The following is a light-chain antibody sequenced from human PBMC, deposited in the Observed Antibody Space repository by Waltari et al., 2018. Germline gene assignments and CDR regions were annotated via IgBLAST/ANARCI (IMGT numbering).Light chain of an antibody. V-gene: IGKV1-5*03. Sequence: DVQMTQSPSTLSASVGDRVTIPCRASPTISNWLAWYQQKPGKTPTLLIYKASSLQGGVPSRFIGSGSGAEFTLTISSLQPDDFATYYCHQYNAYPWTFGQGTKVEIK. J-gene: IGKJ1*01. CDR2: KAS. CDR3: HQYNAYPWT. CDR1: PTISNW.